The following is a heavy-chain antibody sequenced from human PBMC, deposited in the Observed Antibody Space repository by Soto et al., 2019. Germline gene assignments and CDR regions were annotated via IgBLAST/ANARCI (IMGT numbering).Heavy chain of an antibody. CDR3: AGLLVGFGEFLLGDLFDY. J-gene: IGHJ4*02. CDR2: ISAYNGNT. CDR1: GYTFTSYG. Sequence: QVQLVQSGAEVKKPGASVKVSCKASGYTFTSYGISWVRQAPGQGLEWMGWISAYNGNTNYAQKLQGRVTMTTDTSTSTAYMGLRRLRSDDTAVYYCAGLLVGFGEFLLGDLFDYWGQGTLVTVSS. V-gene: IGHV1-18*01. D-gene: IGHD3-10*01.